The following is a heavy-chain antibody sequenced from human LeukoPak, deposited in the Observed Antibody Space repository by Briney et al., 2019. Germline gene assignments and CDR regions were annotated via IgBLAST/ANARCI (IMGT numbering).Heavy chain of an antibody. CDR2: FDPEDGET. Sequence: XSVKVSCKVSGYTLTELSMHWVRQAPGKGLEWMGGFDPEDGETIYAQKFQGRVTMTEDTSTDTAYMELSSLRSEDTAVYYCARGAVAATGRSRHFDYWGQGTLVTVSS. J-gene: IGHJ4*02. D-gene: IGHD6-19*01. CDR3: ARGAVAATGRSRHFDY. V-gene: IGHV1-24*01. CDR1: GYTLTELS.